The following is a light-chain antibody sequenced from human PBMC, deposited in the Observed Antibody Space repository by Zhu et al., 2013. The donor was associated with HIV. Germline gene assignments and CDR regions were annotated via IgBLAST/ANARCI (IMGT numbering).Light chain of an antibody. J-gene: IGKJ2*04. V-gene: IGKV3-15*01. CDR1: QSVGSN. CDR2: GAS. CDR3: HQYNNFMCS. Sequence: EIVMTQSPATLSVSPGEGVTLSCRAGQSVGSNLAWYQQKSGQAPRLLIYGASTRATGVPARFSGSGSGTEFTLTISSLQSEDCAIYYCHQYNNFMCSFGQGTKLGDQ.